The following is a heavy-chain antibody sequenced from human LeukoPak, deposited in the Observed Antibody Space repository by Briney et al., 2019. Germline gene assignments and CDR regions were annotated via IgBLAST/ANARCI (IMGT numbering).Heavy chain of an antibody. Sequence: SSETLSLTCTVACGYISSYYWSWIRQPAGKGLEWIGRIYTSGSTNYNPSLKSRVTISVDKSKNQFSLKLSSVTAADTAVYYCARDDWNYGPGYYYYMDVWGKGTTVTVSS. V-gene: IGHV4-4*07. D-gene: IGHD1-7*01. CDR1: CGYISSYY. CDR3: ARDDWNYGPGYYYYMDV. CDR2: IYTSGST. J-gene: IGHJ6*03.